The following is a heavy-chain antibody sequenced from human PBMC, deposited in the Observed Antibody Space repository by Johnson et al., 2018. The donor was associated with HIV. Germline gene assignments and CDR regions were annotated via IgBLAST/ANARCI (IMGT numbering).Heavy chain of an antibody. J-gene: IGHJ3*02. CDR2: ISYDGSNK. V-gene: IGHV3-30*04. CDR3: AREDEGSTGYDSSGYYPFDI. Sequence: QVQLVESGGGLVKPGGSLRLSCAASGFTFSSYAMHWVRQAPGKGLELGAVISYDGSNKYYADSVKGRFTISKDNSKYSLFLQMNSLRAEDTAVYYCAREDEGSTGYDSSGYYPFDIWGQGTMVTVSS. CDR1: GFTFSSYA. D-gene: IGHD3-22*01.